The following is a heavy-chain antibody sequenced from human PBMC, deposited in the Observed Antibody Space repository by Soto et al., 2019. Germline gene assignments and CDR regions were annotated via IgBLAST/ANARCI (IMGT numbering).Heavy chain of an antibody. J-gene: IGHJ3*02. Sequence: GGSLRLSCAASGFTFSRYGMHWVRQAPDKGLEWVAVIWYDGSNKYYADSVKGRFTISRDNSKNTLYLQMNSLRAEDTAVYYCVKDLERDAIDIWGQGTMVTVSS. CDR3: VKDLERDAIDI. V-gene: IGHV3-33*06. CDR1: GFTFSRYG. CDR2: IWYDGSNK. D-gene: IGHD1-1*01.